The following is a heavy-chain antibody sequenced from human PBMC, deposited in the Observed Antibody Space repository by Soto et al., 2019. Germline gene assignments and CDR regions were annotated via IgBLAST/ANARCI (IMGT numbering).Heavy chain of an antibody. CDR3: AGRSRHESQIDY. J-gene: IGHJ4*02. CDR2: IYHSGST. Sequence: SETLSLTCAVSGGSISSGGYSWSWIRQPPGKGLEWIGYIYHSGSTYYNPSLKSRVTISVDRSKNQFSLKLSSVTAADTAVYYCAGRSRHESQIDYWGQGTLVTVSS. CDR1: GGSISSGGYS. V-gene: IGHV4-30-2*01. D-gene: IGHD1-26*01.